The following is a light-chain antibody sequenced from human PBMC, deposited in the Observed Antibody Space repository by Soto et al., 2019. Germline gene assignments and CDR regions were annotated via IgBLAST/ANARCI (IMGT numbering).Light chain of an antibody. CDR3: QQYNSYPYT. V-gene: IGKV1-5*01. J-gene: IGKJ2*01. CDR2: DAS. Sequence: DIQMTQSPSTLSASVGDRVTITCRASQSISSGLAWYQQKPGKDPKLLIYDASSLESGVASRFSGSGSGTEFTLTISSLQPDDFATYYCQQYNSYPYTFRQGTKLEIK. CDR1: QSISSG.